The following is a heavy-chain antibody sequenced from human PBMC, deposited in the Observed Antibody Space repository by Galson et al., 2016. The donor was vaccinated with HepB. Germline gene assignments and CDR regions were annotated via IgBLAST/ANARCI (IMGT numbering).Heavy chain of an antibody. V-gene: IGHV3-23*01. CDR3: AARYGEFLMVFDY. CDR2: ISDIGANT. Sequence: SLRLSCAASGFIFSNYAMSWVRQAPGKGLELVSAISDIGANTYHADFVKGRFTISRDNSKNTMYLQMNSLRVEDTAVYYCAARYGEFLMVFDYWGQGTLVTVSS. D-gene: IGHD3-10*01. J-gene: IGHJ4*02. CDR1: GFIFSNYA.